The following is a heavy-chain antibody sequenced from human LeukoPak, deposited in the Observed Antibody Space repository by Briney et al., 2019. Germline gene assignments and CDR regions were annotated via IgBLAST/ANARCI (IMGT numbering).Heavy chain of an antibody. V-gene: IGHV3-30*02. CDR1: GFIFSSNG. D-gene: IGHD6-19*01. CDR3: VRDPWGQWLPPYYFDY. CDR2: IHYDGIWK. J-gene: IGHJ4*02. Sequence: PGGSLRLSCAASGFIFSSNGMHWVRQAPGKGLEWVTFIHYDGIWKEYADSVRGRFTISRDNSKNSLYLQMNSLRAEDTAVYYCVRDPWGQWLPPYYFDYWGQGTLVTVSS.